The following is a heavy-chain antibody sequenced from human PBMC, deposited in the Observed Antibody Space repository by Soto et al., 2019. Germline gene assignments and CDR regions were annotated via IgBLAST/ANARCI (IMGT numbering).Heavy chain of an antibody. D-gene: IGHD3-10*01. Sequence: GGSLRLSCAASGFTFSSYALAWVRQAPGKGLEWVSAVSRGGDITYSAASVKGRFTISRDNSRNTVYLQMNSLRADDTALYYCATPGNDAFDVWGQGTLVTVSS. V-gene: IGHV3-23*01. J-gene: IGHJ3*01. CDR3: ATPGNDAFDV. CDR2: VSRGGDIT. CDR1: GFTFSSYA.